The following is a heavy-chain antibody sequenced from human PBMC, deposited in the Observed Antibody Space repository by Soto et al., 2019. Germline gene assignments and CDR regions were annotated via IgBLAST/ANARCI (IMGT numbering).Heavy chain of an antibody. CDR2: IXXXDXYX. CDR1: GYSFTSYW. V-gene: IGHV5-10-1*01. J-gene: IGHJ4*02. D-gene: IGHD6-13*01. Sequence: PGEALKISCKGSGYSFTSYWISWVRQMPGTGLEWXGXIXXXDXYXXXSXXVXGHVTISADKSISTAYLQWSSLKASDTAMYYCARHWKAAAGNFDYWGQGTLVTVSS. CDR3: ARHWKAAAGNFDY.